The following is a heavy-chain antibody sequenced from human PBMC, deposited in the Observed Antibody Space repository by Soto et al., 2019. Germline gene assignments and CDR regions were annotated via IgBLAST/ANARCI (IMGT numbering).Heavy chain of an antibody. D-gene: IGHD2-8*01. Sequence: SETLSLTCTVSGGSISSGGYYWSWIRQHPGKGLEWIGYIYYSGSTYYNPSLKSRVTISVDTSKNQFSLKLSSVTAADTAVYYCARDVLYYYGMDVWGQGTTVTVSS. CDR1: GGSISSGGYY. V-gene: IGHV4-31*03. CDR3: ARDVLYYYGMDV. J-gene: IGHJ6*02. CDR2: IYYSGST.